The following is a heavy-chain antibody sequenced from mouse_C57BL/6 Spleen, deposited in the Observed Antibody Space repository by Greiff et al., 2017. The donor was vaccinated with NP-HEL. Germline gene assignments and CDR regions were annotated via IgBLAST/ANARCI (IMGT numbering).Heavy chain of an antibody. J-gene: IGHJ2*01. D-gene: IGHD1-3*01. CDR2: IDPSDSET. V-gene: IGHV1-52*01. CDR3: ARKWGDGEYYFDY. Sequence: QVQLQQSGAELVRPGSSVKLSCKASGYTFTSYWMHWVKQRPIQGLEWIGNIDPSDSETHYNQKFKDKATLTVDKCSSTAYMQLSSLTSEDSAVYYSARKWGDGEYYFDYWGQGTTLTVSS. CDR1: GYTFTSYW.